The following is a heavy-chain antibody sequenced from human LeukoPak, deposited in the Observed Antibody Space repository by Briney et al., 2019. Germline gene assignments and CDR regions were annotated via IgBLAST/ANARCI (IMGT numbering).Heavy chain of an antibody. CDR2: ISSSSSYI. J-gene: IGHJ5*02. V-gene: IGHV3-21*01. D-gene: IGHD1-7*01. CDR1: GFTFSSYS. Sequence: GGSLRLSCAASGFTFSSYSMNWVRQAPGQGLEWVSSISSSSSYIYYADSVKGRFTISRDNAKNSLYLQMNSLRAEDTAVYYCARSDTELSRFDPWGQGTLVTVSS. CDR3: ARSDTELSRFDP.